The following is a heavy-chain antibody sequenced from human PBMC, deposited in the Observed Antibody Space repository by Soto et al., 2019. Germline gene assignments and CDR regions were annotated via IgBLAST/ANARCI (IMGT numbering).Heavy chain of an antibody. CDR3: AHDIGARGNVGDYFDY. CDR2: IYWNDDK. D-gene: IGHD2-21*01. J-gene: IGHJ4*02. CDR1: GFSLSTSGVG. V-gene: IGHV2-5*01. Sequence: QITLKESGPTLVKPTQTLTLTCTFSGFSLSTSGVGVGWIRQPPGKALEWLALIYWNDDKRYSPSLKSRLTITKDTSKNQVVLTMTNMDPVDTATYYCAHDIGARGNVGDYFDYWCQGTLVTVSS.